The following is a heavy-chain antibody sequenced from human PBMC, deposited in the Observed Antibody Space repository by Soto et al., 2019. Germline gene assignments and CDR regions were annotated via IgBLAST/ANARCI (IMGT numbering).Heavy chain of an antibody. D-gene: IGHD3-3*01. J-gene: IGHJ3*02. CDR1: GFTFSSYE. V-gene: IGHV3-48*03. CDR2: ISSSGSTI. CDR3: AREVRIPYYDSAFDI. Sequence: GGSLRLSCAASGFTFSSYEMNWVRQAPGKGLEWVSYISSSGSTIYYADSVKGRFTISRDNAKNSLYLQMNSLRAEDTAVYYCAREVRIPYYDSAFDIWGQGTMVTVSS.